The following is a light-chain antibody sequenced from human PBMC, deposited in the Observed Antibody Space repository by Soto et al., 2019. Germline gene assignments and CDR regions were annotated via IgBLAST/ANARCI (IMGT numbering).Light chain of an antibody. V-gene: IGKV1-27*01. CDR2: AAS. CDR1: QGIRDY. CDR3: QKYTSAPRT. Sequence: DIQMTQSPSALWACVGDRVTITCRASQGIRDYVAWYHEKPGKVPKLLIYAASTLQSGVPSRFSGSGSGTDFTLTISSLQPEAVATYYCQKYTSAPRTFGGGTKV. J-gene: IGKJ4*01.